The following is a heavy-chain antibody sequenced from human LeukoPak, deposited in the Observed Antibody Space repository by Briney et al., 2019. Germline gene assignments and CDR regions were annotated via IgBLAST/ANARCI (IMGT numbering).Heavy chain of an antibody. V-gene: IGHV5-51*01. CDR3: ASLLSRDGYPRR. J-gene: IGHJ4*02. CDR2: IYPCDSDT. Sequence: GESLQISCKGSGYSFTSYWIGWVRQMPLKGREWMGIIYPCDSDTRYSPSFQGQVTISANKSISTAYLQWSSLKASDTAMYYCASLLSRDGYPRRWGQGTLVTVSS. CDR1: GYSFTSYW. D-gene: IGHD5-24*01.